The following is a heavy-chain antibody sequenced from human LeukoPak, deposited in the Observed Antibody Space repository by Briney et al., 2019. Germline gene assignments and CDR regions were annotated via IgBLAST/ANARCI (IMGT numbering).Heavy chain of an antibody. V-gene: IGHV3-30*02. Sequence: AGSLTLSCAASGFTFSSYGMHWVRQAPGKGLEWVAFIRYDGSNKYHADSVKGRFTTSRDNSKNTLYLQMNSLRAKDTAVYYGAKGGGSFGEYTDYWGQGTLVTVSS. D-gene: IGHD3-10*01. CDR1: GFTFSSYG. J-gene: IGHJ4*02. CDR2: IRYDGSNK. CDR3: AKGGGSFGEYTDY.